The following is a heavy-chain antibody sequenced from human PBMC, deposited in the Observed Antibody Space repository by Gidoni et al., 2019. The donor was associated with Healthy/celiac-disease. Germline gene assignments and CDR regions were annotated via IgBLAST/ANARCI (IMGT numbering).Heavy chain of an antibody. CDR1: GFTFSGSA. Sequence: EVQLVESGGGLVQPGGSLKLSCAASGFTFSGSAMHWVRQASGKGLGWVGRIRSKANSYATAYAASVKGRFTISRDDSKNTAYLQMNSLKTEDTAVYYCTSPAIEAERVEWWMRDYWGQGTLVTVSS. CDR3: TSPAIEAERVEWWMRDY. J-gene: IGHJ4*02. CDR2: IRSKANSYAT. D-gene: IGHD3-3*01. V-gene: IGHV3-73*02.